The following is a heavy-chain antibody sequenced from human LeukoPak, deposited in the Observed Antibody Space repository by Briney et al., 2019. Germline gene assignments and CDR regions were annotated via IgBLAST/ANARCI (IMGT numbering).Heavy chain of an antibody. CDR3: AITEYNWNDRDDY. J-gene: IGHJ4*02. V-gene: IGHV1-8*01. Sequence: ASVKVSCKASGYTYTSYDINWVRQATGQGLEWMGWMNPNSGNTGYAQKFQGRVTMTRNISISTAYMELSSLRSEDTAVYYCAITEYNWNDRDDYWGQGTLVTVSS. CDR1: GYTYTSYD. CDR2: MNPNSGNT. D-gene: IGHD1-20*01.